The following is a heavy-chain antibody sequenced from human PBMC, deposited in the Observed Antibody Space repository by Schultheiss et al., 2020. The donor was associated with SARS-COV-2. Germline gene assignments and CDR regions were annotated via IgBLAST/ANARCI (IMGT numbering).Heavy chain of an antibody. CDR2: ISAYNGNT. J-gene: IGHJ5*02. D-gene: IGHD3-22*01. Sequence: ASVKVSCKASGYTFTSYGISWVRQAPGQGLEWMGWISAYNGNTNYAQKFRGRVTLTRDTPTSTAYMEMRSLISDDTAVYYCARILSSVMGDPWGQGTLVTVSS. V-gene: IGHV1-18*01. CDR3: ARILSSVMGDP. CDR1: GYTFTSYG.